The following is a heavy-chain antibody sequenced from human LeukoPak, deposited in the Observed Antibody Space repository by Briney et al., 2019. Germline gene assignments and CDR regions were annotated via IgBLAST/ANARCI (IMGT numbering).Heavy chain of an antibody. D-gene: IGHD3-16*01. CDR2: IYTSGST. CDR1: GGSISSGSYY. J-gene: IGHJ5*02. V-gene: IGHV4-61*02. CDR3: ARGGTPFFDP. Sequence: SSQTLSLTCTVSGGSISSGSYYWSWIRQPAGKGLEWIGRIYTSGSTNYNPSLKSRVTISVDTSKNQFSLKLSSVTAADTAVYYCARGGTPFFDPWGQGTLVTVSS.